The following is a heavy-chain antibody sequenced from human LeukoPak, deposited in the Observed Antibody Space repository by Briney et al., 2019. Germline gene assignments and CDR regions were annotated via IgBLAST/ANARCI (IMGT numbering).Heavy chain of an antibody. J-gene: IGHJ3*01. Sequence: GGSLRLSCAASGFTFDTYSMNWVRQAPGEGLEWVSYISTSSTWIQYADSVKGRFTISRDDAKSSLHLQMTSLRDEDTAVYFCAREGHYGALDVWGQGTMVTVSS. CDR2: ISTSSTWI. CDR1: GFTFDTYS. CDR3: AREGHYGALDV. V-gene: IGHV3-48*02. D-gene: IGHD3-10*01.